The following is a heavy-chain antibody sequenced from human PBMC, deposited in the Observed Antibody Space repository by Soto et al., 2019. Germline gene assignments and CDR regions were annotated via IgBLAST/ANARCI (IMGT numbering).Heavy chain of an antibody. Sequence: QVQLVQSGAEVKKPGASVKVSCKASGYTFTSYGISWVRQAPGQGLEWMGWISAYNGNTNYAQKLQGRVTMTTDTSTSTAYMELRSLRSDDTAVYYCARGPSGGGMITFGGVIAPEDDAFDIWGQGTMVTVSS. CDR1: GYTFTSYG. J-gene: IGHJ3*02. CDR3: ARGPSGGGMITFGGVIAPEDDAFDI. CDR2: ISAYNGNT. D-gene: IGHD3-16*02. V-gene: IGHV1-18*01.